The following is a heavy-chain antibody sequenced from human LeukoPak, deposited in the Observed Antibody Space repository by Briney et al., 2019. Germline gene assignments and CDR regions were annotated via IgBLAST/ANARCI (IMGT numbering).Heavy chain of an antibody. CDR3: AKVRWGSDNALDS. CDR2: FDPEDGET. J-gene: IGHJ4*02. Sequence: ASVKVSCKVSGYTLTELSMHWVRQAPGKGLEWMGGFDPEDGETIYAQKFQGRVTTTEDTSTDTAYMELSSLRSEDTAVYYCAKVRWGSDNALDSWGQGTLVTASS. D-gene: IGHD3-16*01. V-gene: IGHV1-24*01. CDR1: GYTLTELS.